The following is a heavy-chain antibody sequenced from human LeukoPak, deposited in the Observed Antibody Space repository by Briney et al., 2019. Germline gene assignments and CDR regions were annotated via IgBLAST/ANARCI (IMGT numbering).Heavy chain of an antibody. J-gene: IGHJ6*02. V-gene: IGHV1-8*01. CDR2: MNPNSGNI. Sequence: ASVKVSCKASGYTFTSYDINWVRQATGQGLEWMGWMNPNSGNIGYAQKFQGRVTMTRNTSISTAYMELSGLRSEDTAVYYCARNYDFWSGYSISSVHGMDVWGQGTTVIVSS. CDR1: GYTFTSYD. CDR3: ARNYDFWSGYSISSVHGMDV. D-gene: IGHD3-3*01.